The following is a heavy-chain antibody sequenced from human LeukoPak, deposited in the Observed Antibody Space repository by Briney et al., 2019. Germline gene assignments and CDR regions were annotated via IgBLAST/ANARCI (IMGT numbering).Heavy chain of an antibody. V-gene: IGHV4-30-4*08. CDR2: IYYSGST. CDR1: GGSIRSSYYY. Sequence: SETLSLTCTVSGGSIRSSYYYWGWIRQPPGKGLEWIGYIYYSGSTYYNPSLKSRVTISVDTSKNQFSLKLSSVTAADTAVYYCARGGHSSSWYMDYWGQGTLVTVSS. D-gene: IGHD6-13*01. CDR3: ARGGHSSSWYMDY. J-gene: IGHJ4*02.